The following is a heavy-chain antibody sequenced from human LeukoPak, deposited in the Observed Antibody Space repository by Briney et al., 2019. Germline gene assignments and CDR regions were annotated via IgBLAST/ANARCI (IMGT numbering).Heavy chain of an antibody. V-gene: IGHV3-7*01. CDR2: IKQDGSEK. J-gene: IGHJ6*04. CDR1: GFTFSSYW. Sequence: PGGSLRLSCAASGFTFSSYWMSWVRQAPGKGLEWVANIKQDGSEKYYVDSVKGRFTISRDNAKNSLYLQMNSLRAEDTAVYYCARDRSYGSGFQYGMDVWGKGTTVTVSS. CDR3: ARDRSYGSGFQYGMDV. D-gene: IGHD3-10*01.